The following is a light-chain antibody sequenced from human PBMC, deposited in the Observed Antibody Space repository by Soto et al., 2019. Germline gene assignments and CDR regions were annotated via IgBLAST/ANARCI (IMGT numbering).Light chain of an antibody. CDR2: AAS. J-gene: IGKJ1*01. CDR1: QSVGSY. Sequence: DIQMTQSPASLSASVGDRVTITCRAGQSVGSYLNWYQQKPGKAPKLLIYAASSLQSGATSRISGRRSGTVFTITISSMLHEDCATVYCQQSYNTPWTFGQGTRVEVK. V-gene: IGKV1-39*01. CDR3: QQSYNTPWT.